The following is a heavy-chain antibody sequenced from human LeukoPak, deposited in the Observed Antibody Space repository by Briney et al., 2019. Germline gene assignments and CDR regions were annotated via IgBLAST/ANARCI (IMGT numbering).Heavy chain of an antibody. J-gene: IGHJ4*02. CDR3: TIEGAVTTVIDY. Sequence: GGSLRLSCAASGFTFSNAWMSWVRQAPGKGLEWVGRIKSKTDGGTTDYAAPVKGRFTISRDDSKNTLYLQMNSLKTEDTAVYYCTIEGAVTTVIDYWGQGTLVTVSS. V-gene: IGHV3-15*01. CDR1: GFTFSNAW. D-gene: IGHD4-11*01. CDR2: IKSKTDGGTT.